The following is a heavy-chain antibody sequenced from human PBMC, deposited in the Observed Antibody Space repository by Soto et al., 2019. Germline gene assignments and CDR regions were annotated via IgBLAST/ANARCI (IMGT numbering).Heavy chain of an antibody. Sequence: ASVKVSCKASGYTFSRYYMHWVRQAPGQGLEWMGIINPSGGSTSYAQKFQGRVTMTRDTSTSTVYMELSSLRSEDKAVYYWAISAYYEILTGYDYWGQGTLVTVSS. CDR3: AISAYYEILTGYDY. V-gene: IGHV1-46*01. CDR1: GYTFSRYY. J-gene: IGHJ4*02. CDR2: INPSGGST. D-gene: IGHD3-9*01.